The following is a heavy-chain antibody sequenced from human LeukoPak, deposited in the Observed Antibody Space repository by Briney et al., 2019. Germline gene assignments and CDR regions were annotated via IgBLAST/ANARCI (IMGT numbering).Heavy chain of an antibody. CDR2: ISSSSSYI. V-gene: IGHV3-21*01. CDR3: ARDQSSVGSCYSVEYFQH. CDR1: GFTFSSYS. Sequence: PGGSLRLSCAASGFTFSSYSMNWVRQAPGRGLEWVSSISSSSSYIYYADSVKGRFTISRDNAKNSLYLQMNSLRAEDTAVYYCARDQSSVGSCYSVEYFQHWGQGTLVTVSS. J-gene: IGHJ1*01. D-gene: IGHD2-15*01.